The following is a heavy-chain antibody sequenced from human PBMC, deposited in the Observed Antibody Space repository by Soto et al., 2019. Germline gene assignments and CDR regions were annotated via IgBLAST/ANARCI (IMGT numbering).Heavy chain of an antibody. CDR1: GGSISAGDYY. J-gene: IGHJ5*02. Sequence: PSETLSLTCTVPGGSISAGDYYLNWIRQPPGKGLEWIGYIYYTGTTKYNPSLKSRATLSVDTSKNRFSLNMTSVTAADSAVYYCARGDWFHPWGPGTLVTSPQ. V-gene: IGHV4-30-4*01. CDR2: IYYTGTT. CDR3: ARGDWFHP.